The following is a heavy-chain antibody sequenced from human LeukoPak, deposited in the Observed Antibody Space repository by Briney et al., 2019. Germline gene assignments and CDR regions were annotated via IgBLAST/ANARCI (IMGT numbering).Heavy chain of an antibody. Sequence: GGSLRLSCAASGFTFSSYAMHWVRQAPGKGLEWVAVISYDGSNKYYADSVKGRFTISRDNSKNTLYLQMNSLRAEDTAVHYCASPRGIQLWVFDYWGQGTLVTVSS. V-gene: IGHV3-30*04. D-gene: IGHD5-18*01. CDR1: GFTFSSYA. CDR3: ASPRGIQLWVFDY. CDR2: ISYDGSNK. J-gene: IGHJ4*02.